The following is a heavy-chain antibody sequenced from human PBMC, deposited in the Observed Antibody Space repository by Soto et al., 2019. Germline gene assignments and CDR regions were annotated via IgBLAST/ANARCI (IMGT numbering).Heavy chain of an antibody. D-gene: IGHD5-12*01. J-gene: IGHJ6*02. V-gene: IGHV1-46*01. CDR3: ARESVDIVATTRVSGGMDV. Sequence: QVQLVQSGAEVKKPGASVKVSCKASGYTFTSYYMHWVRQAPGQGLEWMGIINPSGGSTSYAQKVQGRVTVTRDTSTSTVYMELSSLRSEDTAVYYCARESVDIVATTRVSGGMDVWGQGTTVTVSS. CDR1: GYTFTSYY. CDR2: INPSGGST.